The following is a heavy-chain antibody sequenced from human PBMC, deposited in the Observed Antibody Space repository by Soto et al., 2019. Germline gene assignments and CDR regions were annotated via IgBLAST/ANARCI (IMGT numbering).Heavy chain of an antibody. CDR2: IYYSGST. D-gene: IGHD6-19*01. CDR1: GGSISSSSYY. V-gene: IGHV4-39*01. Sequence: QLQLQESGPGLVKPSETLSLTCTVSGGSISSSSYYWGWIRQPPGKGLEWIGSIYYSGSTYYNPSLKSRVTISVDTSKNQFSLKLSSVTAADTAVYYCARLARSSGWPFDYWGQGTLVTVSS. CDR3: ARLARSSGWPFDY. J-gene: IGHJ4*02.